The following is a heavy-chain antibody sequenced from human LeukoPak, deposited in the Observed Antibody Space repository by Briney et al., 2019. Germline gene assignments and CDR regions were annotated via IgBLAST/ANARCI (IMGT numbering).Heavy chain of an antibody. V-gene: IGHV3-48*03. Sequence: SGGSLRLSCAASGFTFSSYEMNWVRQAPGKGLEWVSYISSSGSTIYYADSVKGRFTISRDNAKNSLYLQMNSLRAEDTAVYYCARDTHDYSNYGGFDPWGQGTLVTVSS. D-gene: IGHD4-11*01. J-gene: IGHJ5*02. CDR3: ARDTHDYSNYGGFDP. CDR1: GFTFSSYE. CDR2: ISSSGSTI.